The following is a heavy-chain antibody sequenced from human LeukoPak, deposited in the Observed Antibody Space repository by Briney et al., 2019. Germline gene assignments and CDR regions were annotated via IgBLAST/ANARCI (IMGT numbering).Heavy chain of an antibody. J-gene: IGHJ1*01. D-gene: IGHD3-22*01. CDR3: ARVPRDDSSSLHLEH. Sequence: SVKVSCKASGGTFSSYAISWVRQAPGQGLEWMGGIIPIFGTANYAQRFQGRVTITTDESTSTAYMELSSLRSEDTAVYYCARVPRDDSSSLHLEHWGQGTLVTVSS. CDR2: IIPIFGTA. V-gene: IGHV1-69*05. CDR1: GGTFSSYA.